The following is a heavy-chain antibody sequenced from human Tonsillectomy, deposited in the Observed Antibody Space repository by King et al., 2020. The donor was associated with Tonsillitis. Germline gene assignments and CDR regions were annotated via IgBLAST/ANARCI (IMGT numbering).Heavy chain of an antibody. J-gene: IGHJ5*02. Sequence: QLQESGPGLVKTSETLSLTCTVSGGSISSYYWSWIRQPPGKGLEWIGYIYYSGRTNYNPSLKSRVTISVDTSKKQFSLKLNSVTAADTAVYYCAREGSCSSTTCYAFDPWGQGTLVTVSS. CDR3: AREGSCSSTTCYAFDP. V-gene: IGHV4-59*01. CDR2: IYYSGRT. D-gene: IGHD2-2*01. CDR1: GGSISSYY.